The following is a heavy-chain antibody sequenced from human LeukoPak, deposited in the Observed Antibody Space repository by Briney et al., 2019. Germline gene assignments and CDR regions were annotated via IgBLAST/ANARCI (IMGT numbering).Heavy chain of an antibody. V-gene: IGHV4-39*02. CDR3: ARDRGYSYGSSVWFDP. Sequence: SETLSLTCTVSGGSISSSSYYWGWIRQPPGKGLEWIGSIYYSGSTYYNPSLKSRVTISVDTSKNQFSLKLSSVTAADTAVYYCARDRGYSYGSSVWFDPWGQGTLVTVSS. D-gene: IGHD5-18*01. CDR2: IYYSGST. CDR1: GGSISSSSYY. J-gene: IGHJ5*02.